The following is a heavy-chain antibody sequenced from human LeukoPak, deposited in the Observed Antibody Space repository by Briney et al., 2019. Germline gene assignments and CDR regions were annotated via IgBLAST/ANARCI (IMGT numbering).Heavy chain of an antibody. Sequence: ETLSLTCTVSGGSISSYYWSWVRQAPGKGLEWVSSISSSSSYIYYADSVKGRFTISRDNAKNSLYPQMNSLRAEDTAVYYCARDGGWGSRGAFDIWGQGTMVTVSS. J-gene: IGHJ3*02. D-gene: IGHD6-19*01. V-gene: IGHV3-21*01. CDR2: ISSSSSYI. CDR3: ARDGGWGSRGAFDI. CDR1: GGSISSYY.